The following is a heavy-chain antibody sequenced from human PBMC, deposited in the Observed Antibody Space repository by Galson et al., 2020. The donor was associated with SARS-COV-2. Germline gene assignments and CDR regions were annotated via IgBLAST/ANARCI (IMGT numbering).Heavy chain of an antibody. CDR1: GFTLSVYY. V-gene: IGHV3-21*01. Sequence: GGSLRLSCEASGFTLSVYYMSWVRQTPGKGLEWVSSISSSSSYKYYADSVRGRFTISRDTATRSVFLQLNNLRAEDTAVYYCARDMHCPGGVCRFYGLDVWGQGTTVTVS. J-gene: IGHJ6*02. D-gene: IGHD2-8*02. CDR3: ARDMHCPGGVCRFYGLDV. CDR2: ISSSSSYK.